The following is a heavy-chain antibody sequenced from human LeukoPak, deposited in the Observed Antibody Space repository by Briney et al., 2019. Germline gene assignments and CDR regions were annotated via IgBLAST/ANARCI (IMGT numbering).Heavy chain of an antibody. CDR3: ARDFIGDFWGGPEFDY. V-gene: IGHV3-30*01. CDR1: GFTFSSYA. D-gene: IGHD3-3*01. Sequence: KTGGSLRLSCAASGFTFSSYAMHWVRQAPGKGLEWVAVISYDGSNKYYAGSVKGRFTISRDNSKNTLYLQMNSLRAEDTAVYYCARDFIGDFWGGPEFDYWGQGTLVTVSS. J-gene: IGHJ4*02. CDR2: ISYDGSNK.